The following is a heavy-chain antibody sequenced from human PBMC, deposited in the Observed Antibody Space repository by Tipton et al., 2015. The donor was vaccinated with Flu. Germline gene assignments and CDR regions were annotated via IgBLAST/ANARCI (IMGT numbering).Heavy chain of an antibody. CDR1: GFTFSSSW. CDR3: ARPFETNPGTRIDY. CDR2: ITPDGSGA. J-gene: IGHJ4*02. Sequence: SLRLSCTASGFTFSSSWIHWVRQFPGKGLVWVSRITPDGSGANYADSVKGRFTISRDNAKNTVYLQMSNLGVDDTAVYYCARPFETNPGTRIDYWGQGTLVTVSS. V-gene: IGHV3-74*01. D-gene: IGHD6-13*01.